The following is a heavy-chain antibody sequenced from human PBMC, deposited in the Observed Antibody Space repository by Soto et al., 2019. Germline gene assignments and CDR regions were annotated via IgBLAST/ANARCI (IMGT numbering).Heavy chain of an antibody. CDR3: ARERSAAATGWFDP. CDR2: MNPNSGNT. Sequence: QVQLVQSGAEVKKPGASVKVSCKASGYTFTSYDINWVRQATGQGLEWMGWMNPNSGNTGYAQKVQGRVTMTRDHSISTAYMQLSSLRSEDTAVYYCARERSAAATGWFDPWGQGTLVTVSS. CDR1: GYTFTSYD. J-gene: IGHJ5*02. V-gene: IGHV1-8*01. D-gene: IGHD2-15*01.